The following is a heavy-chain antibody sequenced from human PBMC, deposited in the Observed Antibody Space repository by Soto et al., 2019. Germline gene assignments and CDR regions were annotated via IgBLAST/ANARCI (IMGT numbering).Heavy chain of an antibody. J-gene: IGHJ6*03. Sequence: ASVKVSCKASGGTFSSYAISWVRQAPGQGLEGMGGIIPIFGTANYAQKFQGRVTITADESTSTAYMELSSLRSEDTAVYYCARALSRQRASIAAAGTYYVYYMDVWGKGTTVTVSS. D-gene: IGHD6-13*01. CDR2: IIPIFGTA. CDR3: ARALSRQRASIAAAGTYYVYYMDV. CDR1: GGTFSSYA. V-gene: IGHV1-69*13.